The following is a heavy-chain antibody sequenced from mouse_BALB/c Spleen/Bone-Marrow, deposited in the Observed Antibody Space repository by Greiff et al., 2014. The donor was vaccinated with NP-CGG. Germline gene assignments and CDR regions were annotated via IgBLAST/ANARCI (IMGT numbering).Heavy chain of an antibody. J-gene: IGHJ4*01. V-gene: IGHV5-4*02. CDR2: ISDGGGYT. CDR1: GFTFSDYY. Sequence: DVHLVESGGGLVKPGGPLKLSCAASGFTFSDYYMYWVRQTPEKRLEWVATISDGGGYTYYPDSVWGRFTISRDNAKNNLYLQMSSLKSEDTAMYYCARSGERYGAMDYWGQGTSVTVFS. D-gene: IGHD2-10*02. CDR3: ARSGERYGAMDY.